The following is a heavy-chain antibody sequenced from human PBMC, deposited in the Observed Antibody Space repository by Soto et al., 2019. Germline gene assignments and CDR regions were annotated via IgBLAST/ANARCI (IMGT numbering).Heavy chain of an antibody. V-gene: IGHV3-23*01. D-gene: IGHD5-12*01. Sequence: GGSMRLSCAASGLNFSSYSMSWVRQATGKGLEWVSAISGSGGSTYYADSVKGRFTISRDNSKNTLYLQMNSLRAEDTAVYYCAKNLGGYLTLAAFDIWGQGTMVTVSS. CDR3: AKNLGGYLTLAAFDI. J-gene: IGHJ3*02. CDR2: ISGSGGST. CDR1: GLNFSSYS.